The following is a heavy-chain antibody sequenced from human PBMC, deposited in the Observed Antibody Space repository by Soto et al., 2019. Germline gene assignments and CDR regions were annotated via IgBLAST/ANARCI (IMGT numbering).Heavy chain of an antibody. CDR1: GFTFSSYA. J-gene: IGHJ4*02. Sequence: QVQLVESGGGVVQPGRSLRLSCAASGFTFSSYAMHWVRQAPGKGLEWVAVISYDGSNKYYADSVKGRFTISRDNSKNTLYLQMNSLRAEDTAVYYCAKRWSNRFLEPRDYFDYWGQGTLVTVSS. CDR3: AKRWSNRFLEPRDYFDY. D-gene: IGHD3-3*01. CDR2: ISYDGSNK. V-gene: IGHV3-30-3*02.